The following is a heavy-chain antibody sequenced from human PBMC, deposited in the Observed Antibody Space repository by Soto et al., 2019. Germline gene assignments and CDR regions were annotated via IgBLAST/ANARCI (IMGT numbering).Heavy chain of an antibody. D-gene: IGHD2-2*01. V-gene: IGHV1-69*13. CDR3: ARGGRYCSGTSCSYGMDV. J-gene: IGHJ6*02. CDR1: GGTFSSYA. Sequence: GASVKVSCKASGGTFSSYAIGWVRQAPGQGLEWMGGIIPIFGTPNYAQNFQGRVTITADESTSTAYMELSSLRSEDTAVYYCARGGRYCSGTSCSYGMDVWGQGTTVTVSS. CDR2: IIPIFGTP.